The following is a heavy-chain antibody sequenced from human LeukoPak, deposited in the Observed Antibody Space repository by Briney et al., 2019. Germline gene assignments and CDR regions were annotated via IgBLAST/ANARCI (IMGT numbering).Heavy chain of an antibody. CDR2: IYYSGST. J-gene: IGHJ6*02. CDR1: GGSISSSGYY. D-gene: IGHD1-14*01. Sequence: PSETLSLTCTVSGGSISSSGYYWGWLRQPPGKGLEWIGSIYYSGSTYYNPSLKSRVTISGDTSKNQFSLKLSSVTAADSATYYCARVPTYNSNYYYYYGMDVWGQGTTVTVSS. V-gene: IGHV4-39*07. CDR3: ARVPTYNSNYYYYYGMDV.